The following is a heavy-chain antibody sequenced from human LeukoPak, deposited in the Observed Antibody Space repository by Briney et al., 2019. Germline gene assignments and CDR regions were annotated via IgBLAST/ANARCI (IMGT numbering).Heavy chain of an antibody. CDR2: IRQDGSEK. Sequence: PGGSLRLSCAASGFTFSSYWMSWVRQAPGKGLEWVANIRQDGSEKYYVDSVKGRFTISRDSAKNSLYLQMNSLRAEDTAVYYCARDRGYCSSTSCYNWFDPWGQGTLVTVSS. D-gene: IGHD2-2*01. J-gene: IGHJ5*02. CDR3: ARDRGYCSSTSCYNWFDP. CDR1: GFTFSSYW. V-gene: IGHV3-7*01.